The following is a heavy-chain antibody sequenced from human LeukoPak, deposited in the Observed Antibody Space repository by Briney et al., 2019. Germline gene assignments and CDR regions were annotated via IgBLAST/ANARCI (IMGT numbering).Heavy chain of an antibody. CDR2: ISGSGGST. V-gene: IGHV3-23*01. Sequence: GGTLRLSCAASGFTFSSYGMSWVRQAPGKGLEWVSAISGSGGSTYYADSVKGRFTISRDNSKNTLYLQMNSLRAEDTAVYYCARGEGIVRAPADYWGQGTLVTVSS. J-gene: IGHJ4*02. CDR3: ARGEGIVRAPADY. D-gene: IGHD3-10*01. CDR1: GFTFSSYG.